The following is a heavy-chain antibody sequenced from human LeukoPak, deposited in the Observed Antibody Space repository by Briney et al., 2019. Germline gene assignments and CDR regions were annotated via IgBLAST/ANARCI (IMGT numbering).Heavy chain of an antibody. CDR3: ARFGILTGYYYMDV. J-gene: IGHJ6*03. D-gene: IGHD3-9*01. CDR2: ISSSGSTI. CDR1: GFTFSDYY. V-gene: IGHV3-11*04. Sequence: PGGSLRLSCAASGFTFSDYYMSWIRQAPGRGLEWVSYISSSGSTICYADSVKGRFTISRDNAKNSLYLQMSSLRAVGTCVYFCARFGILTGYYYMDVWGKGPTVNVSS.